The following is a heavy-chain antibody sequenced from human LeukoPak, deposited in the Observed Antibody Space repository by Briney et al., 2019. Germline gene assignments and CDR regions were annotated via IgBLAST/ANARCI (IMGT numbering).Heavy chain of an antibody. D-gene: IGHD3-9*01. J-gene: IGHJ4*02. CDR3: AGHYDILTGYDY. Sequence: SETLSLTCTVSGGSISSYYWSWIRQPPEKGLEWIGYIYYTGSTNYNPSLKSRVTISVDTSKNQFSLKLISVTAADTAVYFCAGHYDILTGYDYWGQGTLVTVSS. CDR1: GGSISSYY. CDR2: IYYTGST. V-gene: IGHV4-59*01.